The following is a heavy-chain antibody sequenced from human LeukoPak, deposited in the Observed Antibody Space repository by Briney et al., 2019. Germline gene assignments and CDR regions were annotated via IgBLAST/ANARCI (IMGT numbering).Heavy chain of an antibody. J-gene: IGHJ3*02. Sequence: SGGSLRLSCAASGFTFSSYLINWVRQAPGKGLEWVSSISSSSTYISYADSVKGRFTISRDNSKNSLYLQMNSLGDEDTAVYYCAREGYYGAFDIWGQGTMVSVSS. V-gene: IGHV3-21*01. CDR2: ISSSSTYI. CDR1: GFTFSSYL. D-gene: IGHD3-10*01. CDR3: AREGYYGAFDI.